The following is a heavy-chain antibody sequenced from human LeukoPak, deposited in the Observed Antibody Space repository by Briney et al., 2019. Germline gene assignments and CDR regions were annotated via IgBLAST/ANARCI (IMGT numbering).Heavy chain of an antibody. J-gene: IGHJ4*02. CDR2: IHSDGRST. Sequence: GGSLRLSCAASGFTFSRYWMHWVRQVPGKGLVWVSRIHSDGRSTMYADSVKGRFTISRDDAKNTVYLQMNSLRAEDTAVYYCARGGGTGEFDYWGQGTLITVSS. CDR1: GFTFSRYW. CDR3: ARGGGTGEFDY. D-gene: IGHD7-27*01. V-gene: IGHV3-74*03.